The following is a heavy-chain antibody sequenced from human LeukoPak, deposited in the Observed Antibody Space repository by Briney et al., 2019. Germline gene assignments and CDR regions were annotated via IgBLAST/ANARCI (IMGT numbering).Heavy chain of an antibody. CDR3: ARRQYYSASGTYYFDY. CDR1: GYSFTIYW. V-gene: IGHV5-51*01. Sequence: GESLKISCKGSGYSFTIYWIGWVRQMPGKGREWMGIIYPGDSDTRYSPSFQGQVTISADKSISTVYLEWSSLKASDTAVYFCARRQYYSASGTYYFDYWGQGTLVTVSS. J-gene: IGHJ4*02. D-gene: IGHD3-10*01. CDR2: IYPGDSDT.